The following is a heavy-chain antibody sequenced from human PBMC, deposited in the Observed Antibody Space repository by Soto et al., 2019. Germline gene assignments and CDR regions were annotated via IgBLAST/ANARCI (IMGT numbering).Heavy chain of an antibody. CDR3: ARDMGYYYLVPSHQIGY. Sequence: PGGSLRLSCAASGFTFSSYWMHWVRQAPGRGLVWVSRINSDGSSTSYADSVKGRFTISRDNAKNTLYLQMNSLRAEDTAVYYCARDMGYYYLVPSHQIGYWGQGTLVTVSS. V-gene: IGHV3-74*01. CDR2: INSDGSST. D-gene: IGHD3-22*01. J-gene: IGHJ4*02. CDR1: GFTFSSYW.